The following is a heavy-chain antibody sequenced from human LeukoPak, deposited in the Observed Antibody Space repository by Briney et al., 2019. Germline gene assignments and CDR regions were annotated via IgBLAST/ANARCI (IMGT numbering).Heavy chain of an antibody. J-gene: IGHJ4*02. CDR3: AKDSAITVAGILMD. V-gene: IGHV3-9*01. CDR1: GFTFDDYA. CDR2: ISWNSGRI. Sequence: GRSLRLSCAASGFTFDDYAMHWVRQAPGKGVEWVSGISWNSGRIGYADSVKGRFTISRDNAKNSLYLQMNSLRAEDTALYYCAKDSAITVAGILMDWGQGTLVTVSS. D-gene: IGHD6-19*01.